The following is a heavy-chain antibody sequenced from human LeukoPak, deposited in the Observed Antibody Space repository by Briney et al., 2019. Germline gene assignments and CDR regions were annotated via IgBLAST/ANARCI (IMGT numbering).Heavy chain of an antibody. D-gene: IGHD6-19*01. CDR3: ARVSLMYSSGWSHFDY. CDR1: GFTVSSNY. CDR2: IYSGGIT. V-gene: IGHV3-66*01. Sequence: GGSLRLSCAASGFTVSSNYMSWVRQAPGKGLEWVSVIYSGGITYYADSVKGRFTISRDNSKNTLYLQMNSLRAEDTAVYYCARVSLMYSSGWSHFDYWGQGTLVTVSS. J-gene: IGHJ4*02.